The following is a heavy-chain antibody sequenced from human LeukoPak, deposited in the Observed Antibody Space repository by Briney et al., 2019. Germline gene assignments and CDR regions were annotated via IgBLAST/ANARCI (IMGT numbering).Heavy chain of an antibody. CDR2: ISSTGGTT. CDR3: ERHPITLDMATSFDY. V-gene: IGHV3-21*01. D-gene: IGHD5-24*01. CDR1: GITFSSYG. Sequence: GGSLRLSCAASGITFSSYGMSWVPQAPGRGLEGVSSISSTGGTTYYTDSVNGRFTISRDNAKNSLYLQMHSLSAEDTAVYYCERHPITLDMATSFDYWGQGTLVTVSS. J-gene: IGHJ4*02.